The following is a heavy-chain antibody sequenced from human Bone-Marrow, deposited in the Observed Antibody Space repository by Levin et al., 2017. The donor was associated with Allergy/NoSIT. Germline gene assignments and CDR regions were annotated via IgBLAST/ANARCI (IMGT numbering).Heavy chain of an antibody. CDR1: GDSVSSNSAA. D-gene: IGHD2-15*01. V-gene: IGHV6-1*01. CDR2: TYYRATWYA. CDR3: ARDVGGPPFDY. J-gene: IGHJ4*02. Sequence: SQTLSLTCAISGDSVSSNSAAWNRIRQSPSRGLEWLGRTYYRATWYADFAESVTRRITIKPDTAKNQVSLQLNYVTPEDTAVYFCARDVGGPPFDYWGQGSLVTVSS.